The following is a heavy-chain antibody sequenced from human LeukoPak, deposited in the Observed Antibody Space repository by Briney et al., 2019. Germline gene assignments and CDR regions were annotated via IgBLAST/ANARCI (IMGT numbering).Heavy chain of an antibody. CDR2: IYPGDSDT. CDR3: ARRSRGLRFLEWLSDDY. D-gene: IGHD3-3*01. CDR1: GYSFTSYW. V-gene: IGHV5-51*01. J-gene: IGHJ4*02. Sequence: PGESLQISCKGSGYSFTSYWIGWVRQMPGKGLEWMGIIYPGDSDTRYSPSFQGQVTISADKSISTAYLQWSSLKASDTAMYYCARRSRGLRFLEWLSDDYWGQGTLVTVSS.